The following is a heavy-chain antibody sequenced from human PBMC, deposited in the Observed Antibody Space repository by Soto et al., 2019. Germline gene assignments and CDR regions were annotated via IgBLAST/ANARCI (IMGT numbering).Heavy chain of an antibody. CDR1: GFTFGDYA. CDR2: IRSKAYGGTT. Sequence: PGGSLRLSCTASGFTFGDYAMSWFRQAPGKGLEWVGLIRSKAYGGTTEYAASVKGRFTISRDDSKSIAYLQMNSLKTEDTAVYYCSSGYYYGMDVWGQGTTVTVSS. J-gene: IGHJ6*02. CDR3: SSGYYYGMDV. V-gene: IGHV3-49*03.